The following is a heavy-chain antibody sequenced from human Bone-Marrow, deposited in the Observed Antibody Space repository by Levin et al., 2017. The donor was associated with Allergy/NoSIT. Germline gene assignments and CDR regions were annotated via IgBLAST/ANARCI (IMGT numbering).Heavy chain of an antibody. CDR3: AKVRSYCSYTSCYYFDY. CDR1: VFTFSNYA. CDR2: IRGSGDTT. V-gene: IGHV3-23*01. D-gene: IGHD2-2*01. Sequence: GGSLRLSCAASVFTFSNYAMSWVRQAPGKGLEWVSLIRGSGDTTYYADSVKGRFTISRDNSKNTLYLQMNSLRAEDTAVYYCAKVRSYCSYTSCYYFDYWGQGTLVTVSS. J-gene: IGHJ4*02.